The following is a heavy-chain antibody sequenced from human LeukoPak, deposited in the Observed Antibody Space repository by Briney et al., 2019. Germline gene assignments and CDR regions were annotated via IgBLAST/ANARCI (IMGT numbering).Heavy chain of an antibody. D-gene: IGHD2-15*01. CDR1: GGTFSSYA. J-gene: IGHJ4*02. Sequence: SVKVSCKASGGTFSSYAISWVRQAPGQGLEWMGRIIPILGIANYAQKFQGRVTITADKSTSTAYMELSSLRSEDTAVYYCARESTGKGYCSGGSCPTDYWGQGTQVTVSS. CDR2: IIPILGIA. CDR3: ARESTGKGYCSGGSCPTDY. V-gene: IGHV1-69*04.